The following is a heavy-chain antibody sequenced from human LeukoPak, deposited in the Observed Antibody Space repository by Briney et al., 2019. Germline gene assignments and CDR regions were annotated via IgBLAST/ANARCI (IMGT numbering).Heavy chain of an antibody. V-gene: IGHV4-59*01. Sequence: SETLSLTCTVSGGSISNFYWSRIRQPPGKALEWIGYIYYTGTTKYNPSLKSRATISLDTSKNQFSLKLTSVTAADTALFFCARGYDIDVWGQGTTVTVSS. CDR1: GGSISNFY. CDR3: ARGYDIDV. CDR2: IYYTGTT. J-gene: IGHJ6*02.